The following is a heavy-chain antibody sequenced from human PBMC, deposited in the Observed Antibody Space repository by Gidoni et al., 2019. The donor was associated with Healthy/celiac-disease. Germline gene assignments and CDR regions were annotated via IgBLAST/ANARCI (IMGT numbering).Heavy chain of an antibody. CDR1: GFTFSSYD. Sequence: EVQLVESGGGLVQPGGSLRPSCAASGFTFSSYDMHSVRQATGKGMEWVSAIGTAGATYYPGSVKGRFTISRENAKNSLYLQMNSLRAEDTAVYYCARGEVYYDSSGYFTTYYYYGMDVWGQGTTVTVSS. J-gene: IGHJ6*02. V-gene: IGHV3-13*01. CDR3: ARGEVYYDSSGYFTTYYYYGMDV. CDR2: IGTAGAT. D-gene: IGHD3-22*01.